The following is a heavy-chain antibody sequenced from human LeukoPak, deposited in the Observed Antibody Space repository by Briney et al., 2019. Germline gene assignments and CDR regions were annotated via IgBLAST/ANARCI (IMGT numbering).Heavy chain of an antibody. J-gene: IGHJ4*02. CDR1: GGSFSGYY. Sequence: SETLSLTCAVYGGSFSGYYWSWIRQPPGKGLEWIGEINHSGSTNYNPSLKSRVSISVDTSKNQFSLKLSSVTAADTAVYYCARFFPNYFDYWGQGTLVTVSS. D-gene: IGHD3-3*01. CDR2: INHSGST. V-gene: IGHV4-34*01. CDR3: ARFFPNYFDY.